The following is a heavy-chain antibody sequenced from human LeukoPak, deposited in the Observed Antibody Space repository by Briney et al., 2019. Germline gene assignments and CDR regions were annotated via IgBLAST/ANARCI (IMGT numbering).Heavy chain of an antibody. CDR2: ISGSGGST. J-gene: IGHJ6*02. V-gene: IGHV3-23*01. Sequence: GGSLRLSCAASGLTFSSYAMSWVRQAPGKGLEWVSAISGSGGSTYYAGSVKGRFIISRDNSKNTLYLQMNSLRAEDTGAYYCARVGNNNRHGMDVWGQGTTVTVSS. CDR3: ARVGNNNRHGMDV. D-gene: IGHD4-23*01. CDR1: GLTFSSYA.